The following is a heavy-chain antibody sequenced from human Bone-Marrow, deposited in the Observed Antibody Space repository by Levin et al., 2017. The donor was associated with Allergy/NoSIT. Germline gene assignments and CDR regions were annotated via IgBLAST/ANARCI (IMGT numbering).Heavy chain of an antibody. CDR3: ARDGALDY. D-gene: IGHD3-16*01. Sequence: ASVKVSCKASGYTFTAYYMHWVRQAPGQGLEWMGWINPNSGGTNYAQKFQGRVTLTRDTSISTAYLELSGLISDENAVYYCARDGALDYWGQGPLLTVSS. CDR1: GYTFTAYY. CDR2: INPNSGGT. J-gene: IGHJ4*02. V-gene: IGHV1-2*02.